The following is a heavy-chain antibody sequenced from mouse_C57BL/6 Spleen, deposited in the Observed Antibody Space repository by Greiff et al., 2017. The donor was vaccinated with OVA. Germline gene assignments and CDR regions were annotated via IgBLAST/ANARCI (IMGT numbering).Heavy chain of an antibody. V-gene: IGHV1-50*01. CDR1: GYTFTSYW. CDR2: IDPSDSYT. J-gene: IGHJ2*01. Sequence: QVQLQQPGAELVKPGASVKLSCKASGYTFTSYWMQWVKQRPGQGLEWIGEIDPSDSYTNYNQKFKGKATLTVDTSSSTAYMQLSSLTSEDSAVYYCARSGDYRVFDYWGQGTTLPVSS. CDR3: ARSGDYRVFDY. D-gene: IGHD2-4*01.